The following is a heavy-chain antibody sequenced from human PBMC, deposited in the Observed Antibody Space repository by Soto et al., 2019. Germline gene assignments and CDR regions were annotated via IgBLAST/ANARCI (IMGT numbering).Heavy chain of an antibody. J-gene: IGHJ6*02. V-gene: IGHV4-34*01. CDR1: GGSFSGYY. CDR3: ARRKGGSYYYYYGMDV. CDR2: INHSGST. Sequence: LSLPCAVYGGSFSGYYWSWIRQPPGKGLEWIGEINHSGSTNYNPSLKSRVTISVDTSKNQFSLKLSSVTAADTAVYYCARRKGGSYYYYYGMDVWGQGTTVTVSS. D-gene: IGHD2-15*01.